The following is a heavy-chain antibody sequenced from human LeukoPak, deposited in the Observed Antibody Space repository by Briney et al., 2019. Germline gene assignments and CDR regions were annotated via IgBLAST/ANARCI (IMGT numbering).Heavy chain of an antibody. V-gene: IGHV3-30*04. CDR1: GFTFSSYA. CDR3: AKVDYYDSSGNYPNWFDP. J-gene: IGHJ5*02. CDR2: ISYDGSNK. Sequence: PGGSLRLSCAASGFTFSSYAMHWVRQAPGKGLEWVAVISYDGSNKKYADSVKGRFTISRDNYKNTLYLQMNSLRAEDTAVYYCAKVDYYDSSGNYPNWFDPWGQGTLVTVSS. D-gene: IGHD3-22*01.